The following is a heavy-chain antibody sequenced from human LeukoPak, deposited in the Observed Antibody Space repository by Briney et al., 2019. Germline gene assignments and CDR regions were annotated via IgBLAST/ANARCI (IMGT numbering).Heavy chain of an antibody. D-gene: IGHD4-17*01. CDR1: GFTFSSYW. CDR3: ASESDYGDYLYYFDY. Sequence: SGGSLRLSCAASGFTFSSYWMSWVRQAPGKGLEWVANIKQDGSEKYYVDSVKGRFTISRDNAKNSLYPQMNSLRAEDTAVYYCASESDYGDYLYYFDYWGQGTLVTVSS. V-gene: IGHV3-7*01. J-gene: IGHJ4*02. CDR2: IKQDGSEK.